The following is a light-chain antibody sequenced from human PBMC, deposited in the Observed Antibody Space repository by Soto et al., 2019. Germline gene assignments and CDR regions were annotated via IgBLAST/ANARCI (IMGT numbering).Light chain of an antibody. CDR2: GTS. CDR3: QQYGDSPAT. J-gene: IGKJ1*01. CDR1: QSVSSNS. Sequence: EIVLTQSPGTLSLSPGESATLSCRASQSVSSNSLAWYRRNPGQPPSLLIYGTSTRATDIPRRFSGSGSGTDFTLTITRLEPGDFAVYFCQQYGDSPATFGQGTMVEVK. V-gene: IGKV3-20*01.